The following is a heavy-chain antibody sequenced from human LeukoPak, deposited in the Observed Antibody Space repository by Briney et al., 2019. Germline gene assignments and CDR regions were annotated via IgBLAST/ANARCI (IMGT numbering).Heavy chain of an antibody. Sequence: ASVKVSCKASGYTFTGYYMHWVRQAPGQGLEWMGWINPNSGGTNYAQKFQGRVTMTRDTSISTAYMELSSLRSEDTAVYYCARGLRVLTIAAHYYYYYYMDVWGKGTTVTVSS. CDR1: GYTFTGYY. V-gene: IGHV1-2*02. D-gene: IGHD6-13*01. CDR2: INPNSGGT. CDR3: ARGLRVLTIAAHYYYYYYMDV. J-gene: IGHJ6*03.